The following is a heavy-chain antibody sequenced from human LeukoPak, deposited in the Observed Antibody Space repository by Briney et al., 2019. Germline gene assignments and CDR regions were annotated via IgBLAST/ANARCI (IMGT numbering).Heavy chain of an antibody. D-gene: IGHD4-17*01. CDR3: ARAGPHYGADY. V-gene: IGHV4-39*07. CDR2: IYSSGST. CDR1: GDSISTSSYY. Sequence: SETLSLTCTVSGDSISTSSYYWVWIRQPPGKGLEWIGSIYSSGSTYYNPSLKSRVTISVDTSKNQFSLKLSSVTAADTAMYYCARAGPHYGADYWGQGTLVTVSS. J-gene: IGHJ4*02.